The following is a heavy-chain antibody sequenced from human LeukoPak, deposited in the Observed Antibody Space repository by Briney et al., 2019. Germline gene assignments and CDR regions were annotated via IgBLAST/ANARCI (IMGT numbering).Heavy chain of an antibody. CDR1: GYTFTGHY. J-gene: IGHJ3*02. V-gene: IGHV1-2*02. CDR2: IHPNTGGT. D-gene: IGHD4-17*01. CDR3: ARGLVPYGDYGLDI. Sequence: ASVKVSCKASGYTFTGHYIHWVRQAPGQGLEWMGWIHPNTGGTKYAQKFQGRVTMTRDTSSSTAYMELSSLRSADTAVYYCARGLVPYGDYGLDIWGQGTMVTVSS.